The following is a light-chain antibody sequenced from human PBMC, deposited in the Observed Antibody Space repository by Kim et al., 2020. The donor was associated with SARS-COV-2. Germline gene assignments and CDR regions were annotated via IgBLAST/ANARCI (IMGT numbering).Light chain of an antibody. CDR2: DAS. J-gene: IGKJ4*01. CDR1: QRIDTS. CDR3: QQRDSWPPAVS. V-gene: IGKV3-11*01. Sequence: PGESAALSCSASQRIDTSLGLYQHRPGQAPRLLVYDASIRATGVPDRFSCSGSGTDFTLTISSRDPEDFSTYYCQQRDSWPPAVSFGGGTKVDIK.